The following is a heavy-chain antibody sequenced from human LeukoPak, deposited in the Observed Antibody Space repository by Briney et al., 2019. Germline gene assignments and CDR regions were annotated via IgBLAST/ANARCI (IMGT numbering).Heavy chain of an antibody. CDR3: ATGHNHSSRWYAWFDP. CDR2: ISWNSVSI. D-gene: IGHD6-19*01. CDR1: GFTFDDYA. V-gene: IGHV3-9*01. Sequence: PGGSRRLSCAASGFTFDDYAMDGVRQAPGKGLEWVSGISWNSVSIGYADSVKGRFTISRDSAKNSLYLQMNSWRAEDTPLYHWATGHNHSSRWYAWFDPWGQGTLVTVSS. J-gene: IGHJ5*02.